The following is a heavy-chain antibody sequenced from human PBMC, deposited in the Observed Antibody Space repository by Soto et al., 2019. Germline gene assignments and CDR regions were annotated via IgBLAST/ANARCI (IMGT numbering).Heavy chain of an antibody. CDR2: IIPIFGTA. J-gene: IGHJ4*02. D-gene: IGHD3-10*01. V-gene: IGHV1-69*13. CDR3: AQGVRGVIIYFDY. Sequence: ASVKFSCKASGGTFSSYAISWVRQAPGQGLEWMGGIIPIFGTANYAQKFQGRVTITADESTSTAYMELSSLRSEDTAVYYCAQGVRGVIIYFDYWGQGTLVTVSS. CDR1: GGTFSSYA.